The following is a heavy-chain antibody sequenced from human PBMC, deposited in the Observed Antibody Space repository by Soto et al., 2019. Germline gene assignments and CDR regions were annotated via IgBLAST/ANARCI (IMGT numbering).Heavy chain of an antibody. D-gene: IGHD3-10*01. Sequence: LGGSLRLSCAASGFTFSSYGMHWVRQAPGKGLEWVAVISSDGSDKYYADSVKGRFTISRDNSKNTLYVQLNRMRAEDTALYYCARDRLYGAGLIDVWGQGTTVTVSS. CDR1: GFTFSSYG. CDR2: ISSDGSDK. CDR3: ARDRLYGAGLIDV. J-gene: IGHJ6*02. V-gene: IGHV3-30-3*01.